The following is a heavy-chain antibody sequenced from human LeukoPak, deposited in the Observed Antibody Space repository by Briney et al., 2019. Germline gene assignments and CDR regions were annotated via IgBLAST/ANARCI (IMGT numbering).Heavy chain of an antibody. CDR2: ITSSGSTI. J-gene: IGHJ4*02. Sequence: RGSLRLSCAASGFTFSDYYMSWIRQAPGKGLEWVSYITSSGSTINYADSVKGRFTVFRDNAKNSLYLQMSSLRAEDTAVYYCARGQHYFAYWGQGTLVTVSS. CDR1: GFTFSDYY. CDR3: ARGQHYFAY. V-gene: IGHV3-11*04. D-gene: IGHD2-2*01.